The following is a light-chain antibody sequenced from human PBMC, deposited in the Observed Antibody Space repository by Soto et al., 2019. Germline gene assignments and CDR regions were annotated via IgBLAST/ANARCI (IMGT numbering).Light chain of an antibody. CDR1: QGISSY. CDR3: HRLNSYPLT. J-gene: IGKJ4*01. CDR2: AES. Sequence: QLTQSPSSLSASLGDRFTITCLASQGISSYLDWYQQKPGKAPKLMIYAESTLQSWVPSRFSGSGSGKDFTITISSLQPEDFATYYCHRLNSYPLTFVGVTKVDI. V-gene: IGKV1-9*01.